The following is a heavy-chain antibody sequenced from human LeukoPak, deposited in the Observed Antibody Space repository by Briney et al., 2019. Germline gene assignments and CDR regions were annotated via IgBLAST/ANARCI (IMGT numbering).Heavy chain of an antibody. Sequence: PGGSLRLSCSVSGFTFSTYVMHWVRQAPGKGLEYVSAISSNGDNTYYADSVKGRFTISRDNSKNTLYLQMSSLRADDPAVYYCVRGTGYWGQGTLVTVSS. V-gene: IGHV3-64D*06. CDR1: GFTFSTYV. CDR2: ISSNGDNT. CDR3: VRGTGY. J-gene: IGHJ4*02.